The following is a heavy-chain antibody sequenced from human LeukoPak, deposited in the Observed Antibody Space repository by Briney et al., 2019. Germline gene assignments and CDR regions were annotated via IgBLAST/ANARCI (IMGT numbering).Heavy chain of an antibody. D-gene: IGHD2-8*02. V-gene: IGHV3-53*01. CDR2: TYSGGST. CDR1: GFTVSNSY. CDR3: ARAQVYCTGNTCYGYFQH. J-gene: IGHJ1*01. Sequence: AGSLRLSCAVSGFTVSNSYMSWVRQAPGKGLEWVSVTYSGGSTYYADSVKGRFIISSDNSKNTLSLQMNSLKAEDTAIYFCARAQVYCTGNTCYGYFQHWGQGTLVTVSS.